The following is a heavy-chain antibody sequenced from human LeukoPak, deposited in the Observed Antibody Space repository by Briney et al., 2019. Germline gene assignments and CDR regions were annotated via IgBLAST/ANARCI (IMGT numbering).Heavy chain of an antibody. D-gene: IGHD5-18*01. CDR3: ARTGEPWLRGNWFDP. CDR1: GGSISSGGYY. V-gene: IGHV4-31*03. CDR2: IYYSGST. J-gene: IGHJ5*02. Sequence: PSQTLCPTCTASGGSISSGGYYWSWIRHHPGKGLEWIGYIYYSGSTYYNPSRKRRVVISVDTSKNQFSLKLSSATAADTAVYYCARTGEPWLRGNWFDPWGQGNLVTVSS.